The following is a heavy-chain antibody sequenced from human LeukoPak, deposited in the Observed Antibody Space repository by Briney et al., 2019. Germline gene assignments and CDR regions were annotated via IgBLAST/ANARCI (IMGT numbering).Heavy chain of an antibody. V-gene: IGHV3-23*01. CDR2: ISGSGGST. CDR1: GFPFSSYA. Sequence: GGSLRLSCAASGFPFSSYAMSWVRQAQGKGLEWVSAISGSGGSTYYADSVKGRFTISRDNSKNTLYLQMNTLRAEDTAVYYCAKGVYYYDSSAYYYTYYFDYWGQGTLVTVSS. D-gene: IGHD3-22*01. J-gene: IGHJ4*02. CDR3: AKGVYYYDSSAYYYTYYFDY.